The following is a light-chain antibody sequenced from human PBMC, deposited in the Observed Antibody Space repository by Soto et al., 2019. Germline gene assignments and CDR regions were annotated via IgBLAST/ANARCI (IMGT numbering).Light chain of an antibody. V-gene: IGKV3-20*01. CDR3: QQFGSYPLT. J-gene: IGKJ4*01. Sequence: EIVLTQSPGTLSLSPGERATLSCRASQSISSSYLAWYQQKPGQAPRLLIYGASSRATDIPDRFSGSGSGTDFTLTISRLEPEDFAVYYCQQFGSYPLTFGGGTKVDIK. CDR1: QSISSSY. CDR2: GAS.